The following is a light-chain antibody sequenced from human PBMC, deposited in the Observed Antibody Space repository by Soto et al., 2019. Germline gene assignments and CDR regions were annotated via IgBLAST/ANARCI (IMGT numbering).Light chain of an antibody. CDR3: QQYNTYPLT. CDR2: KAS. Sequence: DIQMTQSPSTLYASVGDRVTITWRASQSISNWLAWYQQKPGKAPNLLIYKASSLESGVPSRFSGSGSGTEFTLTISSLQTDDFATYYCQQYNTYPLTFGGGTKVDIK. CDR1: QSISNW. J-gene: IGKJ4*01. V-gene: IGKV1-5*03.